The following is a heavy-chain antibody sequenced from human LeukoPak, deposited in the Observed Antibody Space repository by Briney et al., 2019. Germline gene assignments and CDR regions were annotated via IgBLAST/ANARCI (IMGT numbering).Heavy chain of an antibody. V-gene: IGHV3-30-3*01. CDR3: ARADGSGTKTFDY. CDR1: GFTFSSYA. Sequence: GRSLRLSCAASGFTFSSYAMHWVRQAPGKGLEWVAVISYDGSNKYYADSVKGRFTISRDNSKNTLYLQMNSLRSEDTAVYYCARADGSGTKTFDYWGQGTLVTVSS. D-gene: IGHD3-10*01. J-gene: IGHJ4*02. CDR2: ISYDGSNK.